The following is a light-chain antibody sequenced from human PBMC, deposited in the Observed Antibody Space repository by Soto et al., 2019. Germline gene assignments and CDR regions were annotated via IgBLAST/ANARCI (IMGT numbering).Light chain of an antibody. Sequence: IQLTQSPSSLSASVGDRVTITCRASQDIAIYLAWYQQKPGEAPKLLIYAASTLYGGVPSRFSGSGSGTDFALTITSLQAEDFATYSCQQLRLYPSTFGGGTKVEIK. CDR2: AAS. J-gene: IGKJ4*01. V-gene: IGKV1-9*01. CDR1: QDIAIY. CDR3: QQLRLYPST.